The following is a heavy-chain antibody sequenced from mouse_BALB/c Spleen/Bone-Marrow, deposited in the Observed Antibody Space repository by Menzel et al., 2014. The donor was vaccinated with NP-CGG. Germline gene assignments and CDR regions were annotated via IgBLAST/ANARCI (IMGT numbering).Heavy chain of an antibody. Sequence: VQLQQSGAELVRSGASVKLSCTASGFSIKDYYMHWAKQRPEQGLEWIGWIDPGNGDTEYAPKFQGKATMTADTSSNTAYLQLSSLTSEDTAVYYCNAEHGNYHYFDYWGQGTTLTVSS. CDR3: NAEHGNYHYFDY. CDR1: GFSIKDYY. CDR2: IDPGNGDT. V-gene: IGHV14-4*02. J-gene: IGHJ2*01. D-gene: IGHD6-1*01.